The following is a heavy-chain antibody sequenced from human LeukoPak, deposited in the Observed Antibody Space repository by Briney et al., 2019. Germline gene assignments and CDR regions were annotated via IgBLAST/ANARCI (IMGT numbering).Heavy chain of an antibody. CDR3: ARDHNYAFDN. CDR2: IGIDSGNA. J-gene: IGHJ4*02. D-gene: IGHD1-1*01. Sequence: PGGSLRLSCTASGFPFSDYSMDWVRQAPGKGLEWISYIGIDSGNAKYAASVRGRFTVSAENAKNSLFLQMNSLRVEDTAVYYCARDHNYAFDNWGQGTLVSVSS. V-gene: IGHV3-48*04. CDR1: GFPFSDYS.